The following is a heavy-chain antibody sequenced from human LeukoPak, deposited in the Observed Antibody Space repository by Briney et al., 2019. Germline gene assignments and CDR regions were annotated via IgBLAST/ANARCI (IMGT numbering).Heavy chain of an antibody. Sequence: GGFLRLSCAVSGFTFSSYWMHWVRQVPGKGLVWVSRINTDGRSTSYADSVKGRFTISRDNAKNTLYLQMNSLRPDDTAVYYCASESVAGTLWEGYWGQGTLVTVSS. CDR3: ASESVAGTLWEGY. V-gene: IGHV3-74*01. CDR2: INTDGRST. D-gene: IGHD6-19*01. CDR1: GFTFSSYW. J-gene: IGHJ4*02.